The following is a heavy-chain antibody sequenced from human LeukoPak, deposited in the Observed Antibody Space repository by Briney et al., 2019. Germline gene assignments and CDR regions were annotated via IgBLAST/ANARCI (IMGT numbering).Heavy chain of an antibody. D-gene: IGHD6-6*01. CDR3: ARDGEQLVGPYNWFDP. CDR2: INWNGGST. V-gene: IGHV3-20*04. Sequence: TGGSLRLSCAASGFTFDDYGMSWVRQAPGKGLEWVSGINWNGGSTGYADSVKGRFTISRDNAKNSLYLQMNSLRAEDTALYYCARDGEQLVGPYNWFDPWGQGALVTVSS. CDR1: GFTFDDYG. J-gene: IGHJ5*02.